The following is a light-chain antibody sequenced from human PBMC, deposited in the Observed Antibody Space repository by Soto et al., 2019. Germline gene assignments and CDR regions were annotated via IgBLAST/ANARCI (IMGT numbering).Light chain of an antibody. CDR3: QQYGSSPWT. V-gene: IGKV3-20*01. Sequence: EIVLTQSPGTLYLSPGERATLSCRASQSVSSSYLAWYQQKPGQAPRPLIYGASSRAIGIPDRFSGSGSGTDFTLTISRPEPEDFAVYYCQQYGSSPWTFGQGTKVEIK. CDR2: GAS. CDR1: QSVSSSY. J-gene: IGKJ1*01.